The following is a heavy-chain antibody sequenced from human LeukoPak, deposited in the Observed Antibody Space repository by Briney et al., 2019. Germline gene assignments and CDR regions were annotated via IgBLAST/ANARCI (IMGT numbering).Heavy chain of an antibody. CDR3: AKDGGATTRLPDY. CDR2: ISGSGGST. V-gene: IGHV3-23*01. Sequence: GGSLRISCAASGFTFSSYAMSWVRQAPGKGLEWVSAISGSGGSTYYADSVKGRFTISRDNSKNTLYLQMNSLRAEDTAVYYCAKDGGATTRLPDYWGQGTLVTVSS. CDR1: GFTFSSYA. D-gene: IGHD1-26*01. J-gene: IGHJ4*02.